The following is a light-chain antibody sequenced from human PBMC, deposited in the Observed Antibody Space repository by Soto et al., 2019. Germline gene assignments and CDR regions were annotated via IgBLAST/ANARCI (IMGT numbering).Light chain of an antibody. CDR1: LPISNY. Sequence: DLPITPSPSPLSAFLGGRGTITFRASLPISNYLAWYQQKPGKIPNLLIYAASTLQAGVPSRFSGSGSGTDFTLTISSLQPEDVAAYYCQKYNSAPLTFGGGTKVDI. CDR3: QKYNSAPLT. J-gene: IGKJ4*01. V-gene: IGKV1-27*01. CDR2: AAS.